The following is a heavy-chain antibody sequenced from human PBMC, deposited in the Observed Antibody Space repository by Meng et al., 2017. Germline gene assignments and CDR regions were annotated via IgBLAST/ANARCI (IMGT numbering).Heavy chain of an antibody. V-gene: IGHV1-69*06. CDR3: ARGGYSYGLWFDP. J-gene: IGHJ5*02. CDR1: GCPLSSYA. Sequence: LVQSGVELGRPGSPVRLSCKPSGCPLSSYASSWVRQAPGQGLEWMGRITPIFGTANYAQKFQGRVTITADKSTSTAYMELSSLRSEDTAVYYCARGGYSYGLWFDPWGQGTLVTVSS. D-gene: IGHD5-18*01. CDR2: ITPIFGTA.